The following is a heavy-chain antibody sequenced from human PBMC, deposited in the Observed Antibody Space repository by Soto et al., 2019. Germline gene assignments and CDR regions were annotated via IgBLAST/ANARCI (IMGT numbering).Heavy chain of an antibody. V-gene: IGHV4-31*03. Sequence: SETLSLTCTVSGGSISSGGYYWSWIRQHPGKGLEWIGYIYYSGSTYYNPSLKSRVTISVDTSKNHFSLKLSSVTAADTAVYYCAGDRPITGTTVYYGMDVWGQGTTVTV. D-gene: IGHD1-7*01. CDR3: AGDRPITGTTVYYGMDV. J-gene: IGHJ6*02. CDR2: IYYSGST. CDR1: GGSISSGGYY.